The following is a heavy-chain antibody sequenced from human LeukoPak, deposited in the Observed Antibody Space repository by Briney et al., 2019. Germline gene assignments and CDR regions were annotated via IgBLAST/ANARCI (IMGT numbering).Heavy chain of an antibody. V-gene: IGHV4-38-2*02. J-gene: IGHJ5*02. D-gene: IGHD3-10*01. Sequence: SETLSLTCTVSGYSISSGYYWGWIRQPPGKGLEWIGSIYHSGSTYYNPSFKSRVTISVDTSKNQFSLKLSSVTAADTAVYYCARQNRRKLLWFGEAEYNWFDPWGQGTLVTVSS. CDR1: GYSISSGYY. CDR2: IYHSGST. CDR3: ARQNRRKLLWFGEAEYNWFDP.